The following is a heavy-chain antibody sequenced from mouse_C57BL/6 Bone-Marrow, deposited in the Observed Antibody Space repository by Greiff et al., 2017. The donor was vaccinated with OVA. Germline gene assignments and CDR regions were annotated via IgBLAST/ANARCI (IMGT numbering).Heavy chain of an antibody. CDR3: ARAGAMDY. J-gene: IGHJ4*01. V-gene: IGHV1-7*01. CDR1: GYTFTSYW. Sequence: VQLQESGAELAKPGASVKLSCKASGYTFTSYWMHWVKQRPGQGLEWIGYINPSSGYTKYNQKFKDKATVTADKSSSTAYMQLSSLTYEDSAVYYCARAGAMDYWGQGTSVTVSS. CDR2: INPSSGYT.